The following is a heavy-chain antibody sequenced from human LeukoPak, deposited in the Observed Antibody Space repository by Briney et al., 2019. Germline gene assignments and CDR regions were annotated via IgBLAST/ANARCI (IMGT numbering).Heavy chain of an antibody. V-gene: IGHV1-8*01. CDR1: GYTFTNYD. CDR2: TNPNSGNT. D-gene: IGHD1-26*01. CDR3: ARDRAGATKGGWFDT. J-gene: IGHJ5*02. Sequence: GASVKVSCKASGYTFTNYDINWVRQATGQGLEWMGWTNPNSGNTGYAQKFQGRVTMTRNTSISTAYMELSSLRCEDTALYYCARDRAGATKGGWFDTWGQGTPVTVSS.